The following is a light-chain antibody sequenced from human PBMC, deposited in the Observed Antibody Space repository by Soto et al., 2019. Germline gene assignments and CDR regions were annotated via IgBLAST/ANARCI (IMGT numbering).Light chain of an antibody. CDR3: QQRRSWQVT. Sequence: EIVLTQSPGTLSLSPGERATLSCRASQSVSSSYLAWYQQKPGQAPRFLIYGASSRATGIPDRFSGSGSGTDFTLTISSLEPEDFAVYYCQQRRSWQVTFGQGTRLEI. V-gene: IGKV3D-20*02. CDR2: GAS. CDR1: QSVSSSY. J-gene: IGKJ5*01.